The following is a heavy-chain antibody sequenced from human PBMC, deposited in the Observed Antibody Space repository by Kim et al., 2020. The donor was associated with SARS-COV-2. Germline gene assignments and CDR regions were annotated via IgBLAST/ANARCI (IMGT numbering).Heavy chain of an antibody. CDR3: ARDGIAAARGYSYYYGMDV. D-gene: IGHD6-13*01. J-gene: IGHJ6*02. V-gene: IGHV4-59*13. CDR2: IYYSGST. Sequence: SETLSLTCTVSGGSISSYYWSWTRQPPGKGLEWIGYIYYSGSTNYNPSLKSRVTISVDTSKNQFSLKLSSVTAADTAVYYCARDGIAAARGYSYYYGMDVWGQGTTVTVSS. CDR1: GGSISSYY.